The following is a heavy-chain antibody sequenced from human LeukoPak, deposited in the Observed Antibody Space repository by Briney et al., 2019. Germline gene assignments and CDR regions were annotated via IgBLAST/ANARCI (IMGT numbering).Heavy chain of an antibody. Sequence: GASVNVTCKTSGYTFTNYGISWLRQAPGQGLEWMGWINTYNGNTYYGQKFQGRVTMTTDTSTGTAYMDLRSLRSDDTAVYYCARDLNRTPLRLPKRSTWFDPWGQGTLVIVSS. CDR1: GYTFTNYG. D-gene: IGHD4-17*01. CDR2: INTYNGNT. J-gene: IGHJ5*02. CDR3: ARDLNRTPLRLPKRSTWFDP. V-gene: IGHV1-18*01.